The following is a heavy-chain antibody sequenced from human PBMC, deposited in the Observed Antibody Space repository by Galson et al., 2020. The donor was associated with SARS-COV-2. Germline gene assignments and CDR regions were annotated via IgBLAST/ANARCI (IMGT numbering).Heavy chain of an antibody. CDR2: IKQDGSEK. CDR3: ARDIAYAYYMAV. J-gene: IGHJ6*03. V-gene: IGHV3-7*01. D-gene: IGHD2-15*01. Sequence: GESLKISCAASGFTFSYSWMSWVRQAPGKGLERVANIKQDGSEKYYVDSVKGRFTISRDNAKNSLFLQMNSLRAEDTAVYYCARDIAYAYYMAVWGRGTTVTVSS. CDR1: GFTFSYSW.